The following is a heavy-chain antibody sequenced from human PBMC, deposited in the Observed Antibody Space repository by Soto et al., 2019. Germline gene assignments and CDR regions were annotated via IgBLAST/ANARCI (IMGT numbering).Heavy chain of an antibody. D-gene: IGHD5-12*01. Sequence: SETLSLTCTVSGGSIISYYWSWILQPPGKGLEWIGYIYYSGSTNYNPSLKSRVTISVDTSKNQFSLKLSSVTAADTAVYYCATTIVATLNDAFDIWGQGTMVTVSS. CDR1: GGSIISYY. J-gene: IGHJ3*02. CDR3: ATTIVATLNDAFDI. V-gene: IGHV4-59*01. CDR2: IYYSGST.